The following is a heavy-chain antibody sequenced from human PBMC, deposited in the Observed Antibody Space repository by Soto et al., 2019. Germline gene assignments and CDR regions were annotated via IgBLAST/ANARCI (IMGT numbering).Heavy chain of an antibody. V-gene: IGHV1-3*04. D-gene: IGHD3-22*01. J-gene: IGHJ4*02. CDR1: GYTFINYA. CDR2: FNTGNGDT. Sequence: ASVKVSCKASGYTFINYAMHWVRQAPGQRLEWMGWFNTGNGDTKYSQKFQGRVTLTGDTSASTASMELSGLRSADTVVYYCARVVPLYDRTSPLDYWGQGTLVTVSS. CDR3: ARVVPLYDRTSPLDY.